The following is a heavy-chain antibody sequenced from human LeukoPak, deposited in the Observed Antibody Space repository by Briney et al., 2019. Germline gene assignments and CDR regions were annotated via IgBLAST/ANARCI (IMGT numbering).Heavy chain of an antibody. J-gene: IGHJ3*02. D-gene: IGHD3-3*01. Sequence: PGGSLRLSCAASGFTFDDYAMIWVRQVPGKGLEWVSGINWNGGSTGYADSVKGRFTISRDNAKNSLYLQMNSLRAEDTALYHCARDQGVLYDFWSGWDAYDIWGQGTMVTVSS. CDR1: GFTFDDYA. CDR2: INWNGGST. CDR3: ARDQGVLYDFWSGWDAYDI. V-gene: IGHV3-20*01.